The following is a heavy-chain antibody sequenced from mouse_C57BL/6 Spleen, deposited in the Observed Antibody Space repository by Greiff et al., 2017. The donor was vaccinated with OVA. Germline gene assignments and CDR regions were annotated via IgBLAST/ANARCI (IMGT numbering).Heavy chain of an antibody. J-gene: IGHJ2*01. Sequence: VQLQQPGAELVKPGASVKLSCKASGYTFTSYWMQWVKQRPGQGLEWIGEIDPSDSYTNYNQKFKGKATLTVETSSSTAYMQLSSLTSEDSAVYYCARSHGSSSFDYWGQGTTLTVSS. V-gene: IGHV1-50*01. CDR3: ARSHGSSSFDY. D-gene: IGHD1-1*01. CDR1: GYTFTSYW. CDR2: IDPSDSYT.